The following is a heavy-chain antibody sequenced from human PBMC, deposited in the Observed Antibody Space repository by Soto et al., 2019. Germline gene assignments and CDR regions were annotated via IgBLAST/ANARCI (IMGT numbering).Heavy chain of an antibody. D-gene: IGHD5-18*01. CDR2: ISYDGSDK. Sequence: GGSLRLSCAASGFTFSNYAMNWVRQAPGKXLEWVAVISYDGSDKYNANSVKGRFTISRDNSKNTLYLQMNSLRAEDTAVYYCARDTGPNGYNYYYFGMDVWGQGTTVTVSS. CDR3: ARDTGPNGYNYYYFGMDV. CDR1: GFTFSNYA. V-gene: IGHV3-30-3*01. J-gene: IGHJ6*02.